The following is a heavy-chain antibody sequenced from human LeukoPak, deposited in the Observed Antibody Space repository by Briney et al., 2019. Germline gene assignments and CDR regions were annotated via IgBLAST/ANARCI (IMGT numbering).Heavy chain of an antibody. D-gene: IGHD4-11*01. CDR1: GFTFTTYS. V-gene: IGHV3-21*01. CDR2: ISKSSTYI. CDR3: ARERTTIMSGTAIGGY. J-gene: IGHJ4*02. Sequence: TGGSLGLSCAASGFTFTTYSMSWVRQAPGKGLEWVSSISKSSTYIYYADSVKGRFTISRDNAKNSLYLQMNSLTADDTALYYCARERTTIMSGTAIGGYWGQGTLVTVSS.